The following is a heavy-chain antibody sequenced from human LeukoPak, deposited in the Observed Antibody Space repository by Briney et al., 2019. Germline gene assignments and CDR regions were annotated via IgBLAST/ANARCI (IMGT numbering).Heavy chain of an antibody. Sequence: GGSLRLSCAASGFTFSTYAMHWVRQAPGKGLEWVAVISYDGSSKYYADSVKGRFTISRDNAKNSLYLQMNSLRAEDMALYYCAKAYSSSWYRAAFDIWGQGTMVTVSS. CDR3: AKAYSSSWYRAAFDI. CDR1: GFTFSTYA. V-gene: IGHV3-30*04. J-gene: IGHJ3*02. CDR2: ISYDGSSK. D-gene: IGHD6-13*01.